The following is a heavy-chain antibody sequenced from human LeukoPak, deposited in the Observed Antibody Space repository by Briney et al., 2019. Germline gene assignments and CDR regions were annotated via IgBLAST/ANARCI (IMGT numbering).Heavy chain of an antibody. Sequence: ASVKVSCKASGYTFTGYYMHWVRQAPGQGLEWMGWINPNSGGTNYAQKFQGRVTMTRDTSISTAYMELSRLRSDDTAVYYCARGYSSGWNWFDPWGQGTLVTVSS. V-gene: IGHV1-2*02. CDR3: ARGYSSGWNWFDP. CDR1: GYTFTGYY. J-gene: IGHJ5*02. CDR2: INPNSGGT. D-gene: IGHD6-19*01.